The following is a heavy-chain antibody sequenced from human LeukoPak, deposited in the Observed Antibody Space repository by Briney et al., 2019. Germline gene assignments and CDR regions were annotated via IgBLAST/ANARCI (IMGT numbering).Heavy chain of an antibody. CDR1: GGSFSGHY. J-gene: IGHJ4*02. D-gene: IGHD3-10*01. Sequence: PSETLSLTCAAYGGSFSGHYWSWIRQPPGKGLEWIGEINHSGSTNYNPSLKSRVTISVDTSKNQFSLKLSSVTAADTAVYYCARGRLGGSGSYYNVLDYWGQGILVTVSS. CDR3: ARGRLGGSGSYYNVLDY. CDR2: INHSGST. V-gene: IGHV4-34*01.